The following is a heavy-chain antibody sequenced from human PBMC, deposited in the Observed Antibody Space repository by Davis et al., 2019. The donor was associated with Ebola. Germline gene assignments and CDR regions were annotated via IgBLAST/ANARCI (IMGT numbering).Heavy chain of an antibody. CDR1: GFTFSTYD. Sequence: GGSLRLSCAASGFTFSTYDMHWVRQAPGKGLEWVAVISYDGSHEYYGDSVKGRFTISRDNAKNSLYLQMNSLRDEDTAVYYCARSDHGYSYGYYYYGMDVWGKGTTVTVSS. D-gene: IGHD5-18*01. CDR2: ISYDGSHE. CDR3: ARSDHGYSYGYYYYGMDV. J-gene: IGHJ6*04. V-gene: IGHV3-30*03.